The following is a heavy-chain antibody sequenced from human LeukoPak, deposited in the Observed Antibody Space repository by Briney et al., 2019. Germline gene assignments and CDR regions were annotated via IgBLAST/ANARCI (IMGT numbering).Heavy chain of an antibody. CDR2: IYFSGSA. CDR3: AKHNGGGVGSYVAPGPPDYFDY. Sequence: SETLSLTCTVSGDITHYWGWIRQPPGKGLECIGSIYFSGSAYYNPSPRSRVTISLDPSKKQLSLKLNSVTAADTAVYYCAKHNGGGVGSYVAPGPPDYFDYWGQGTLVTVSS. CDR1: GDITHY. V-gene: IGHV4-39*01. J-gene: IGHJ4*02. D-gene: IGHD1-26*01.